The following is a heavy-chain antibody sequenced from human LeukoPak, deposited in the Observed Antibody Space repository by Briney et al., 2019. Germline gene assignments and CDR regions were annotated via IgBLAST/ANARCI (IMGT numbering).Heavy chain of an antibody. CDR1: GYTFTGYY. CDR2: INPNSGGT. CDR3: ARGPTLVRGVIMPDSVGGMDV. J-gene: IGHJ6*02. Sequence: ASVKVSCKASGYTFTGYYMHWVRQAPGQGLEWMGWINPNSGGTNYAQKVQDRITMTSDTSISTAYMELSSLRSEDTAVYYCARGPTLVRGVIMPDSVGGMDVWGQGTTVTVSS. V-gene: IGHV1-2*02. D-gene: IGHD3-10*01.